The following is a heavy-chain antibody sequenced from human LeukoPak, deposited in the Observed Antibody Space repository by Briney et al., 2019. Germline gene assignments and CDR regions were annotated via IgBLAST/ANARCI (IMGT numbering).Heavy chain of an antibody. CDR3: ARDTTVRYNWFDP. CDR1: GGTFSSYA. V-gene: IGHV1-69*06. D-gene: IGHD4-17*01. J-gene: IGHJ5*02. CDR2: IIPIFGTA. Sequence: GASVKVSCKASGGTFSSYAISWVRQAPGQGLEWMGGIIPIFGTANYAQKFQGRVTNTADKSMNTAYMELSSLRSEDTAVYYCARDTTVRYNWFDPWGQGTRVTVSS.